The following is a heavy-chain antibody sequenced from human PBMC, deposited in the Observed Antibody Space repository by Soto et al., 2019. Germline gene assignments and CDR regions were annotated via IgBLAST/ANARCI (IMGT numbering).Heavy chain of an antibody. Sequence: SETLSLTCTVSGGSFSPNYWSWLRQPPGKGLEWVGYIYYGGTTSYNPSLKSRVTISVDTSKNQFSLKLSSVTAADTAVYYCARHGQWLVTGYFYYGMDVWGQGTTVTVSS. V-gene: IGHV4-59*08. CDR3: ARHGQWLVTGYFYYGMDV. CDR1: GGSFSPNY. D-gene: IGHD6-19*01. CDR2: IYYGGTT. J-gene: IGHJ6*02.